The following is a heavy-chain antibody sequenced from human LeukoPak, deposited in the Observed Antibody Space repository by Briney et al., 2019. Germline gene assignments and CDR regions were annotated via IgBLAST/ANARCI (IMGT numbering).Heavy chain of an antibody. CDR3: ARGSWGGGPTKDDAFDV. Sequence: GRSLRLSCAASGFTFSSYGMHWVRQAPGKGLEWVAVISYDGSNKYYADSVKGRFTISRDNSKNTLYLQMNSLRAEDTAVYYCARGSWGGGPTKDDAFDVWGQGTMVTVSS. V-gene: IGHV3-30*03. D-gene: IGHD2-15*01. J-gene: IGHJ3*01. CDR2: ISYDGSNK. CDR1: GFTFSSYG.